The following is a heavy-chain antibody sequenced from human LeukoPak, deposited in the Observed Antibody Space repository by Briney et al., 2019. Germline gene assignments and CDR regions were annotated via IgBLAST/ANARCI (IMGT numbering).Heavy chain of an antibody. V-gene: IGHV3-30*18. CDR2: ISDDGRHK. Sequence: PGGSLRLSCAASGFTFNNYGIHYVRQAPGKGLEWVAVISDDGRHKNYADSVKGRFTISRDNSKNTLFLQMNSLRAEDTAVYYCAKGGYCSSTSCYVGWFDPWGQGTLVTVSS. CDR3: AKGGYCSSTSCYVGWFDP. J-gene: IGHJ5*02. CDR1: GFTFNNYG. D-gene: IGHD2-2*01.